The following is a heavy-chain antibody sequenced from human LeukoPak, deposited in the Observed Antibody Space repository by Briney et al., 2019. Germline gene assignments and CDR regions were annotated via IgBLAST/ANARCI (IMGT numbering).Heavy chain of an antibody. Sequence: PGGSLRLSCAASGFTFSSYAMHWVRQAPGKGLEHVSSINSNGDSTYYANSVKGRFTFSRDSSRNTLYLQMNGLRAEDTAVYYCTYGDYPLTYWGQGTLVSVSS. CDR3: TYGDYPLTY. V-gene: IGHV3-64*01. D-gene: IGHD4-17*01. CDR2: INSNGDST. CDR1: GFTFSSYA. J-gene: IGHJ4*02.